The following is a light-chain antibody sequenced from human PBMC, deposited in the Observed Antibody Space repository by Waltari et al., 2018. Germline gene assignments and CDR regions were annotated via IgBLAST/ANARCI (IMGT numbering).Light chain of an antibody. Sequence: DIVMTQPPDSLAVSLGERATINCKSSQIVLYSPNGKNYLAWYQQTPGQPPKLLIYLASTRESGVPDRFSGSGSGTDFTLTISSLQAEDVAVYYCQQYSTAPWTFGQGTKVEIK. V-gene: IGKV4-1*01. CDR2: LAS. J-gene: IGKJ1*01. CDR3: QQYSTAPWT. CDR1: QIVLYSPNGKNY.